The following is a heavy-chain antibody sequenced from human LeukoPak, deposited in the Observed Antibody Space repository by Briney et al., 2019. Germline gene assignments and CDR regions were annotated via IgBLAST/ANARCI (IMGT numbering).Heavy chain of an antibody. CDR2: IGGSGTDT. CDR1: GFTFSGYA. J-gene: IGHJ1*01. Sequence: GGSLRLSCAASGFTFSGYAMSWVRQTPGKGLEWVSSIGGSGTDTYSADSVEGRFIISRDNRKNTVYLQMNSLKAEDTAVYYCAKDLSPSGGFWGQGALVTVSS. V-gene: IGHV3-23*01. CDR3: AKDLSPSGGF. D-gene: IGHD5-12*01.